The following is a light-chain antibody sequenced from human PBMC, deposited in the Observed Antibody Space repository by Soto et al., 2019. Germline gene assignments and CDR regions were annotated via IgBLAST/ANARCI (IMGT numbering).Light chain of an antibody. J-gene: IGKJ1*01. V-gene: IGKV3-15*01. CDR3: EKYYNWPPWA. Sequence: EIVMTQSPATLSVSPGERATLSCRASQSVTTNLACLQQKPGQAPRLLIYGASTRATGIPARFSGSASGTEFTLTIIRRQSEDFGVYYCEKYYNWPPWAFGPGTKVEIK. CDR2: GAS. CDR1: QSVTTN.